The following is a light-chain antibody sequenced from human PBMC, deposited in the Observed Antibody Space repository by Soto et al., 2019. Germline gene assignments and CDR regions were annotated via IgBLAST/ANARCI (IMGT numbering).Light chain of an antibody. CDR2: QHT. V-gene: IGLV3-1*01. CDR1: KLGDKY. J-gene: IGLJ2*01. CDR3: QAWDTNTWV. Sequence: SYELTQPPSVSVSPGQTASITCSGDKLGDKYASWYQQKTGQSPVLVIYQHTKRPSGIPERFSGSNSGNTATLTIRGTQAMDEADYYCQAWDTNTWVFGGGTKLTVL.